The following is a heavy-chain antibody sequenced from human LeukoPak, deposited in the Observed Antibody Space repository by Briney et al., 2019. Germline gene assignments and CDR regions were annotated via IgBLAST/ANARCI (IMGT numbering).Heavy chain of an antibody. CDR3: ARDPSGDSSGYPFDY. V-gene: IGHV1-2*02. CDR1: GYTFSGYY. Sequence: ASVKVSCKGSGYTFSGYYMQWVRQAPGQGLEWMGWINPATGVTTYAQKFQGRVSMTRDTSISTAYMGLTRLTSDDTAVYYCARDPSGDSSGYPFDYWGQGTLVTVSS. D-gene: IGHD3-22*01. CDR2: INPATGVT. J-gene: IGHJ4*02.